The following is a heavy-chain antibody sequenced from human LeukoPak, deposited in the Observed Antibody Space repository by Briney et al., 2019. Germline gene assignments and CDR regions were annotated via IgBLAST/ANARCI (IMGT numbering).Heavy chain of an antibody. CDR3: AKELYSSSCFDY. J-gene: IGHJ4*02. CDR2: ISGSGGST. CDR1: GFTFSSYA. V-gene: IGHV3-23*01. D-gene: IGHD6-13*01. Sequence: GGSLRLSCAASGFTFSSYAMSWVRQAPGKGLEWVSAISGSGGSTYYADPVKGRFTISRDNSKNTLHLQMNSLRAEDTAVYYCAKELYSSSCFDYWGQGTLVTVSS.